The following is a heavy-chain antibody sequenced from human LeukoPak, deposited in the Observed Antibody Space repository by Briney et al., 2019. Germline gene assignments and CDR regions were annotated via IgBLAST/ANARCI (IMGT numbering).Heavy chain of an antibody. Sequence: GGSLRLSCAASGFTASSNYMSCVREAPGKGLEWVSVIYSGGSTYYADSVKGRFTISRDNSKNTLYLQMNSLRAEDTAVYYCARDYGGGADFDYWGQGTLVTVSS. CDR3: ARDYGGGADFDY. CDR1: GFTASSNY. V-gene: IGHV3-53*01. J-gene: IGHJ4*02. CDR2: IYSGGST. D-gene: IGHD3-16*01.